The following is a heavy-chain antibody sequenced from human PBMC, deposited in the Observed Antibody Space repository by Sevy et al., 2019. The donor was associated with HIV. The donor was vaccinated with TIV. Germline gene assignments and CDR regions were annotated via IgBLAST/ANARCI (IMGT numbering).Heavy chain of an antibody. Sequence: ASVKVSCKASGYTFTGDYMHWVRQAPGQGLEWMGRIDPNSGGTNYAQKFQGRVTMTRDTSISTAYMELSRLRSDDTAVYYCARHGGGGTTNYGMDVWGQGTTATVSS. CDR1: GYTFTGDY. CDR3: ARHGGGGTTNYGMDV. J-gene: IGHJ6*02. CDR2: IDPNSGGT. V-gene: IGHV1-2*06. D-gene: IGHD1-7*01.